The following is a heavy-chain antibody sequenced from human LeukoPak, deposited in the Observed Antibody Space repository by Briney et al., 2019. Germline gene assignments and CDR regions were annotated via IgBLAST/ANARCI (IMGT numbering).Heavy chain of an antibody. CDR3: AKRMSGSYYPEY. V-gene: IGHV3-30*18. CDR1: GFTFSSYG. J-gene: IGHJ4*02. Sequence: PGRSLRLSCAASGFTFSSYGMHWVRQAPGKGLQWVAVILYDGSNKYYADSVKGRFTISRDNSENTLYLQMNSLTAEDAAVYYCAKRMSGSYYPEYWGQGTLVTVSS. CDR2: ILYDGSNK. D-gene: IGHD1-26*01.